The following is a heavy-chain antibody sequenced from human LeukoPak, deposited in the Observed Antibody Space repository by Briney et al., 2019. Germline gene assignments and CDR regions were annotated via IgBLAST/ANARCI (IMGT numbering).Heavy chain of an antibody. CDR1: GFTFSSYA. J-gene: IGHJ3*02. V-gene: IGHV3-30*02. CDR2: IRYDGSNK. Sequence: PGGSLRLSCAASGFTFSSYAMHWVRQAPGKGLEWVAFIRYDGSNKYYADSVKGRFTVSRDNSKNTLYLQMKSLRAEDTAVYYCASFPPYMVRNDAFDIWGQGTVVTVSS. D-gene: IGHD3-10*01. CDR3: ASFPPYMVRNDAFDI.